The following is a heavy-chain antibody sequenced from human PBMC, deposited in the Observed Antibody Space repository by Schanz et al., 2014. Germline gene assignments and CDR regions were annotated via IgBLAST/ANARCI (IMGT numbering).Heavy chain of an antibody. V-gene: IGHV3-23*04. J-gene: IGHJ3*01. Sequence: EVQVVESGGGLVQPGGSLRLSCVASGFTFFGSFAMSWVRQAPGKGLEWVSGMSGSGSTADYADSVKSRIIISRDSSKNTHLLQRNRRRADDAAVYFCAREEDRDDCNLAGDVWGQGTLVTVSS. D-gene: IGHD2-21*02. CDR1: GFTFFGSFA. CDR2: MSGSGSTA. CDR3: AREEDRDDCNLAGDV.